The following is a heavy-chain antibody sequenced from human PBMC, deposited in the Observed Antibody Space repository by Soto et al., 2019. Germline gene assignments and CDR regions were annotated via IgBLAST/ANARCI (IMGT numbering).Heavy chain of an antibody. Sequence: QVQLVQSGAEVKKPGSSVKVSCKASGGTFSSYAISWVRQAPGQGLEWMGGIIPIFGTANYAQKFQGRVTITADESXXTXYXXLSSLRSEDTAVYYCASHHYDFWSGYSPPYYGMDVWGQGTTVTVSS. CDR3: ASHHYDFWSGYSPPYYGMDV. D-gene: IGHD3-3*01. J-gene: IGHJ6*02. CDR1: GGTFSSYA. V-gene: IGHV1-69*12. CDR2: IIPIFGTA.